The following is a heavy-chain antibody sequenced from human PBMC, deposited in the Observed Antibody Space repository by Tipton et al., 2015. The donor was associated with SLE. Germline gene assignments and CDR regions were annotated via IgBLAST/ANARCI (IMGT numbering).Heavy chain of an antibody. CDR2: INHSGST. V-gene: IGHV4-34*01. Sequence: LRLSCAVYGGSFSGYYWSWIRQPPGKGLEWIGEINHSGSTNYNPSLKSRVTISVDPSKNQFSLKLSSVTAADTAVYYCAGTYYGDYVWFDPWGQGILVTVSS. J-gene: IGHJ5*02. D-gene: IGHD4-17*01. CDR1: GGSFSGYY. CDR3: AGTYYGDYVWFDP.